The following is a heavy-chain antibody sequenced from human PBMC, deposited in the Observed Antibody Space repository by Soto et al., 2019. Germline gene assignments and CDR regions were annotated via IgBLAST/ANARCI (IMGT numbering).Heavy chain of an antibody. Sequence: QVQLVESGGGVVQPGRSLRLSCAASGFTFRNHGMHWVRQAPGKGLEWVAVIWHDGSKKYYADSVKGRFTISRDDSKNTLYLQINSLRAEDTAVYYCARDVVWEQLLCHWGQGTLVTVSS. CDR2: IWHDGSKK. CDR3: ARDVVWEQLLCH. V-gene: IGHV3-33*01. CDR1: GFTFRNHG. D-gene: IGHD1-26*01. J-gene: IGHJ4*02.